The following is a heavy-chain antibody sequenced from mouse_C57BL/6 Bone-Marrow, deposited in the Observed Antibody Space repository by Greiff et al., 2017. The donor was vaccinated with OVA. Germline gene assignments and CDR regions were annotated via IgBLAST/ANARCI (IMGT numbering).Heavy chain of an antibody. CDR3: ARDSLYGSSYGY. J-gene: IGHJ2*01. CDR2: IDPSDSYT. V-gene: IGHV1-69*01. CDR1: GYTFTSYW. Sequence: QVQLQQPGAELVMPGASVKLSFKASGYTFTSYWMHWVKQRPGQGLEWIGEIDPSDSYTNYNQKFKGKSTLTVDKSSSTAYMQLSSLTSEDSAVYYCARDSLYGSSYGYWGQGTTLTVSS. D-gene: IGHD1-1*01.